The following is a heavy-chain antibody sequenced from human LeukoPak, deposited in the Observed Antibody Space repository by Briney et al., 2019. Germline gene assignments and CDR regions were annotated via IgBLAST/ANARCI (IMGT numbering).Heavy chain of an antibody. CDR2: IYYRGST. CDR1: GGSISSYY. Sequence: PSETLSLTCTVSGGSISSYYWSWIRQPPGKGLEWIGYIYYRGSTKYNPSLKSRVSISVDTSKNQFSLKLSSATAADTAVYYCASSKTNGDSSGWYAWFDPWGQGALVTVST. D-gene: IGHD6-19*01. V-gene: IGHV4-59*01. J-gene: IGHJ5*02. CDR3: ASSKTNGDSSGWYAWFDP.